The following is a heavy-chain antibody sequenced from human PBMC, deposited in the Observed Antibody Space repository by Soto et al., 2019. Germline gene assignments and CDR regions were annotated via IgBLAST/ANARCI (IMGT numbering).Heavy chain of an antibody. CDR2: IKQDGSEK. CDR1: GFTFGTEL. J-gene: IGHJ6*01. D-gene: IGHD3-9*01. CDR3: ASFSYTVIFYWCYYY. Sequence: SYARSGFTFGTELMSCIRQAPGKKLEWVANIKQDGSEKYYVDSVKGRFTISRDNAKNSLYLQMNSLRAEDTAVYYCASFSYTVIFYWCYYY. V-gene: IGHV3-7*01.